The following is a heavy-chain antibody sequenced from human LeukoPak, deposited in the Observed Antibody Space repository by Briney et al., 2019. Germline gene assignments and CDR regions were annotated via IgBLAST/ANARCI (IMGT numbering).Heavy chain of an antibody. CDR1: GFTFSSYA. CDR3: ARSYGGNSAFDY. D-gene: IGHD4-23*01. Sequence: GGSPRLSCAASGFTFSSYAMHWVRQAPGKGLEWVAVISYDGSNKYYADSVKGRFTISRDNSKNTLYLQMNSLRAEDTAVYYCARSYGGNSAFDYWGQGTLVTVSS. J-gene: IGHJ4*02. V-gene: IGHV3-30-3*01. CDR2: ISYDGSNK.